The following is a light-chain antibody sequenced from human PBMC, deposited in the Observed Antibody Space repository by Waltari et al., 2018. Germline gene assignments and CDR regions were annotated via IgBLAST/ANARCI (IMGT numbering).Light chain of an antibody. Sequence: QSALTQPASVSGSPGQSITISFTGTNNDIGSYNLVSWYQQHPGKAPKVIIFEVNKRPSGVSNRFSGSKSGNTASLTVSGLHPEDEADYSCCSYAGTPRVVFGGGTKLTVL. CDR2: EVN. J-gene: IGLJ2*01. CDR1: NNDIGSYNL. CDR3: CSYAGTPRVV. V-gene: IGLV2-23*02.